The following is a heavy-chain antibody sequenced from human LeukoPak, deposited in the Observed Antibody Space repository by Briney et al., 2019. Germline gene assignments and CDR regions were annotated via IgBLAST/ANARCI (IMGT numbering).Heavy chain of an antibody. D-gene: IGHD4-23*01. CDR3: AAGGNSTLGNFDY. Sequence: SETLSLTCAVYGGSFSGYYWSWIRQPPGKGLEWIGEINHSGSTNYNPSLKSRVTTSVDTSKNQFSLKLSSVTAADTAVYYCAAGGNSTLGNFDYWGQGTLVTVSS. CDR2: INHSGST. CDR1: GGSFSGYY. V-gene: IGHV4-34*01. J-gene: IGHJ4*02.